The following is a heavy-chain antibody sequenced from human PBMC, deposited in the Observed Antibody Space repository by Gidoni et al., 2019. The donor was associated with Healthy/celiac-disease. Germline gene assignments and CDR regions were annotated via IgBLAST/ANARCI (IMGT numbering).Heavy chain of an antibody. CDR1: GFTFSSYE. V-gene: IGHV3-13*01. D-gene: IGHD2-8*01. J-gene: IGHJ4*02. CDR3: ARGVWYGGSYYFDY. CDR2: IGTAGDT. Sequence: EVQLVESGGGLVQPGGSLRLACSASGFTFSSYEMHWARQAQGKGLEWVSAIGTAGDTYYPGSVKGRFTIARENAKNALYLQMNSLRAGDTAVYYCARGVWYGGSYYFDYWGQGTLVTVSS.